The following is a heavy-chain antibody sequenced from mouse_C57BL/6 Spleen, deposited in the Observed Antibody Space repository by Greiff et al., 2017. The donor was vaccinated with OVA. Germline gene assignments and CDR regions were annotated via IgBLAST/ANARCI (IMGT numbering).Heavy chain of an antibody. Sequence: EVKLMESGGGLVKPGGSLKLSCAASGFTFSDYGMHWVRQAPEKGLEWVAYISSGSSTIYYAATVKGRFTISRDNAKNTLFLQMTSLRSEDTAMYYCARRRMVTTLYYYAMDYWGQGTSVTVSS. D-gene: IGHD2-3*01. V-gene: IGHV5-17*01. J-gene: IGHJ4*01. CDR1: GFTFSDYG. CDR3: ARRRMVTTLYYYAMDY. CDR2: ISSGSSTI.